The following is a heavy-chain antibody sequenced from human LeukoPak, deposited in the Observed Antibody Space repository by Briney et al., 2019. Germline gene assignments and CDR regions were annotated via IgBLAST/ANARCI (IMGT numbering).Heavy chain of an antibody. J-gene: IGHJ4*02. CDR3: ARTDGDLDY. V-gene: IGHV1-8*01. CDR2: MNPKSGYT. CDR1: GYTFTNYD. D-gene: IGHD4-17*01. Sequence: ASVKVSCKASGYTFTNYDINWVRQATGQGLEWMGWMNPKSGYTGYAQKFQGRVTMTRTTSISTAYMELSSLGSEDTAVYYCARTDGDLDYWGQGTLVTVSS.